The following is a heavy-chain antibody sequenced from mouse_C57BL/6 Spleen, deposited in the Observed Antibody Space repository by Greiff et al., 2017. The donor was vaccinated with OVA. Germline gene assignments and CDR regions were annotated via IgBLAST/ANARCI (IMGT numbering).Heavy chain of an antibody. D-gene: IGHD1-1*01. J-gene: IGHJ4*01. CDR2: IWSGGST. CDR3: DRREAKYYGSVMDD. CDR1: GFSLTSYG. V-gene: IGHV2-2*01. Sequence: VMLVESGPGLVQPSQSLSITCTVSGFSLTSYGVHWVRQSPGKGLEWLGVIWSGGSTDYNASFISRLSISKDRSKSQVFLKMNRLQADDTAIYYCDRREAKYYGSVMDDWGQGTSVTVSS.